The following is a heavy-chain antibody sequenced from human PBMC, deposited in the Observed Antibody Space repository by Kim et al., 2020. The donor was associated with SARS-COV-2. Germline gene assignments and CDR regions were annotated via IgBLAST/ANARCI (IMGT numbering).Heavy chain of an antibody. Sequence: GRFNISRDNAKNTLYLQMNRLRAEDTAVYYCARDMGYCSSTSCITPYFDYWGQGTLVTVSS. CDR3: ARDMGYCSSTSCITPYFDY. J-gene: IGHJ4*02. D-gene: IGHD2-2*01. V-gene: IGHV3-74*01.